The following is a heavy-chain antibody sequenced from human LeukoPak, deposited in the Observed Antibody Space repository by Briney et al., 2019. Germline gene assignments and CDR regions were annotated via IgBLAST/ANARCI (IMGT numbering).Heavy chain of an antibody. D-gene: IGHD3-22*01. V-gene: IGHV3-23*01. CDR2: INGSGGST. J-gene: IGHJ4*02. CDR1: GFTFSSYA. CDR3: AKGVYYYDNSGYSLGYYFDH. Sequence: GGSLRLSCAASGFTFSSYAMSWVRQAPGKGLEWVSAINGSGGSTYYADSVKGRFTISRDNSKNTLYLQMNSLRAEDTAVYYCAKGVYYYDNSGYSLGYYFDHWGQGTLVTVSS.